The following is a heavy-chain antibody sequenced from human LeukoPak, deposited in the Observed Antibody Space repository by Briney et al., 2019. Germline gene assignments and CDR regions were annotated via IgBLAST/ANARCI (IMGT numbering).Heavy chain of an antibody. Sequence: SETLSLTCTVSGCSISSYYWSWIRQPPGKGLEWLGYIYYSGSTNYNPSLESRVTISVDTSKNQFSLKLSSVTAADTAVYYCARLFSGWYFDYWGQGTLVTVSS. J-gene: IGHJ4*02. CDR2: IYYSGST. D-gene: IGHD6-19*01. CDR1: GCSISSYY. CDR3: ARLFSGWYFDY. V-gene: IGHV4-59*08.